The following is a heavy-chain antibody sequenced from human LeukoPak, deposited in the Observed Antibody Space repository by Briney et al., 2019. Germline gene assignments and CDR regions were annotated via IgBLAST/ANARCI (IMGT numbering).Heavy chain of an antibody. Sequence: SETLSLTCSVSGGSISSSSDYWDWIRQPPGKGLEWIGSIYYSGSTYYNPSLKSRVTISVDTSKNQFSLKLSSVTAADTAVYYCARGFDLIAAAGAWFDPWGQGTLVTVSS. D-gene: IGHD6-13*01. V-gene: IGHV4-39*07. CDR1: GGSISSSSDY. CDR3: ARGFDLIAAAGAWFDP. J-gene: IGHJ5*02. CDR2: IYYSGST.